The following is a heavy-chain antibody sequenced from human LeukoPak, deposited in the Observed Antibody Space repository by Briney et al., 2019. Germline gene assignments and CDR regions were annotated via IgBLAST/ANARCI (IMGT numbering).Heavy chain of an antibody. Sequence: SETLSLTCTVSGGSISSSSYYWGWIRQPPGEGLEWIGSIYYSGSTYYNPSLKSRVTISVDTSKNQFSLKLSSVTAADTAVYYCARGVSRLLLIWGQGTLVTVSS. CDR2: IYYSGST. CDR3: ARGVSRLLLI. CDR1: GGSISSSSYY. V-gene: IGHV4-39*01. D-gene: IGHD3-22*01. J-gene: IGHJ4*02.